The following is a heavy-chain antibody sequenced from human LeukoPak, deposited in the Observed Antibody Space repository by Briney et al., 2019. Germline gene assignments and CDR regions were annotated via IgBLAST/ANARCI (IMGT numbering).Heavy chain of an antibody. CDR3: ARAGPVTTTGRPNDY. Sequence: ASVKVSCKASGYTFTDYFIRWVRQAPGQGLEWMGRINPNSGGTKFEQKFQGRVTMTRDTSISTANMELIRLTSDDTAVYYCARAGPVTTTGRPNDYWGQGTLVTVSS. D-gene: IGHD4-17*01. CDR2: INPNSGGT. V-gene: IGHV1-2*06. J-gene: IGHJ4*02. CDR1: GYTFTDYF.